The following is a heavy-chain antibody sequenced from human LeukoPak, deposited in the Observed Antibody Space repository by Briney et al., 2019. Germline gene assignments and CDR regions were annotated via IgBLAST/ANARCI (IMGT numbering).Heavy chain of an antibody. J-gene: IGHJ4*02. V-gene: IGHV4-39*07. D-gene: IGHD1-26*01. CDR3: ARGISGSYHRGSYYFDY. CDR2: IYYSGST. Sequence: SETLSLTCTVSGGSISSSGYYWGWIRQPPGKGLDWIGSIYYSGSTYYNPSLKSRVTISVDTSKNQFSLKLSSVTAADTAVYYCARGISGSYHRGSYYFDYWGQGTLVTVSS. CDR1: GGSISSSGYY.